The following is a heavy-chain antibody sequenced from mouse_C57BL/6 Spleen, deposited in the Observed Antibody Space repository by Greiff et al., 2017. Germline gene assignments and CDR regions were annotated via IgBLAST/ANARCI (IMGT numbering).Heavy chain of an antibody. J-gene: IGHJ4*01. CDR1: GYSITSGYY. V-gene: IGHV3-6*01. CDR3: AREDYYDYDVGAVDY. CDR2: ISYDGSN. Sequence: DVQLQESGPGLVKPSQSLSLTCSVTGYSITSGYYWNWIRQFPGNKLEWMGYISYDGSNNYNPTLKNRISITRDTSKNQFFLKLNSVTTEDTATYYCAREDYYDYDVGAVDYWGQGTSVTVSS. D-gene: IGHD2-4*01.